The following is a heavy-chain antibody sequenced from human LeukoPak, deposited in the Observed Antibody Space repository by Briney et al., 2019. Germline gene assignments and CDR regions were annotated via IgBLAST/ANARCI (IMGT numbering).Heavy chain of an antibody. V-gene: IGHV3-64*01. CDR1: GFTFTSYA. CDR3: ARGEDGYNLNDY. CDR2: ISSNGGST. D-gene: IGHD5-24*01. J-gene: IGHJ4*02. Sequence: GRSVRLSWEACGFTFTSYALHWVRQAQGKGLEYVSAISSNGGSTYYAKSVKGRFAISRDNSKNTLYLQMGSLRAEDMAVYYCARGEDGYNLNDYWGQGTLVAVSS.